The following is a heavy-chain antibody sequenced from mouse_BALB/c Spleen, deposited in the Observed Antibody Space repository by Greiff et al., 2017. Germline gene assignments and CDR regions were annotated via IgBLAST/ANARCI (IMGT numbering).Heavy chain of an antibody. J-gene: IGHJ3*01. D-gene: IGHD2-1*01. CDR2: ISSGGGST. CDR3: ARHEDYYGNFWFAY. CDR1: GFAFSSYD. V-gene: IGHV5-12-1*01. Sequence: EVMLVESGGGLVKPGGSLKLSCAASGFAFSSYDMSWVRQTPEKRLEWVAYISSGGGSTYYPDTVKGRFTISRDNAKNTLYLQMSSLKSEDTAMYYCARHEDYYGNFWFAYWGQGTLVTVSA.